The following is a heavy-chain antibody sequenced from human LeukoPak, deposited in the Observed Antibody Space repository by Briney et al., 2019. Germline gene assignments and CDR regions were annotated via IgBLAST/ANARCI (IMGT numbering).Heavy chain of an antibody. CDR3: ARERRYCSSTSCSLFDY. CDR1: GGSISSGGYY. V-gene: IGHV4-30-2*01. J-gene: IGHJ4*02. CDR2: IYHGGST. Sequence: SETLSLTCTVSGGSISSGGYYWSWIRQPPGKGLEWIGYIYHGGSTYYNPSLKSRVTISVDRSKNQFSLKLSSVTAEDTAVYYCARERRYCSSTSCSLFDYWGQGTLVTVSS. D-gene: IGHD2-2*01.